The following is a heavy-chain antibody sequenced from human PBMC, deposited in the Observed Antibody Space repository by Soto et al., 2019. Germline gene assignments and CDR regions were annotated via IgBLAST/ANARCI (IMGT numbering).Heavy chain of an antibody. Sequence: SETLSLTCTVSGGSISSSSYYWGWIRQPPGKGLEWIGSIYYSGSTYYNPSLKSRVTISVDTSKNQFSLKLSSVTAADTAVYYCARTLYSSSWTHLQRVFDYWGQGTLVTVS. V-gene: IGHV4-39*01. CDR1: GGSISSSSYY. D-gene: IGHD6-13*01. CDR2: IYYSGST. CDR3: ARTLYSSSWTHLQRVFDY. J-gene: IGHJ4*02.